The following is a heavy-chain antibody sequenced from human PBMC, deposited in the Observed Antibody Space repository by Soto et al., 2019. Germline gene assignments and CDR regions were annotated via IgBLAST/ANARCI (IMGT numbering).Heavy chain of an antibody. CDR1: GGSISSSNW. CDR2: IYHSGST. Sequence: ASETLSLTCAVSGGSISSSNWWSWVRQPPGKGLEWIGEIYHSGSTNYNPSLKSRVTISVDKSKNQFSLKLSSVTAADTAVYYCARVVGYYDSSGSDYWGQGTLVTVSS. D-gene: IGHD3-22*01. J-gene: IGHJ4*02. V-gene: IGHV4-4*02. CDR3: ARVVGYYDSSGSDY.